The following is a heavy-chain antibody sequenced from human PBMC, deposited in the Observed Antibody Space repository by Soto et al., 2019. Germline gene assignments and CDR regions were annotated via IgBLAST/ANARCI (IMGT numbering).Heavy chain of an antibody. V-gene: IGHV3-23*01. D-gene: IGHD2-2*01. CDR1: GFTFSSYA. CDR2: ISGSGGST. CDR3: AKGGAQLLHYNWFDP. J-gene: IGHJ5*02. Sequence: EVQLLESGGGLVQPGGSLRLSCAASGFTFSSYAMSWVRQAPGKGLEWVAAISGSGGSTYYADSVKGRFTISRDNSKNTLYLQMNSLRAEDTAVYYCAKGGAQLLHYNWFDPWGQGTLVTVSS.